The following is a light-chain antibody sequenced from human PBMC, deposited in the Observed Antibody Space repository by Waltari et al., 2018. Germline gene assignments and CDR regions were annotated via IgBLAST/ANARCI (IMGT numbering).Light chain of an antibody. CDR3: QRYYIKVLVP. CDR1: QGISHS. J-gene: IGKJ4*01. V-gene: IGKV1-NL1*01. CDR2: AAS. Sequence: DIQMTQSPSPLSASVGDRVSITCRASQGISHSLAWYQQKPGKAHKLLLYAASRLEKGVPFRFSGSGSGTNYALNFGSLQPEGFATYFCQRYYIKVLVPFGGGTHVNIK.